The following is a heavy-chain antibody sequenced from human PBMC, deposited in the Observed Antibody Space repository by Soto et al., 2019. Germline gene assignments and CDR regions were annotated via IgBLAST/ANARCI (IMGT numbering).Heavy chain of an antibody. J-gene: IGHJ4*02. D-gene: IGHD6-19*01. CDR3: ERRGYSSDSELRYCDY. V-gene: IGHV3-23*01. Sequence: EVQLLESGGGLVQPGVSLRLSCAASGFTFSSYAMSWVRQAPGKGREWVSTISGGGGNTYYADSVKGRFTISRDNSKNTLYLQMNSMGAEDTAVYFCERRGYSSDSELRYCDYWGQGSLVTVSS. CDR2: ISGGGGNT. CDR1: GFTFSSYA.